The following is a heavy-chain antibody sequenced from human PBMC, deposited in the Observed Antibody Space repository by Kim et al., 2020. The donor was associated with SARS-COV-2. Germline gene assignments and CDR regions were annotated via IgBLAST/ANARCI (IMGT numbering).Heavy chain of an antibody. CDR3: AKDIHDSGSLTPYYFDD. CDR1: GFTFDTNA. V-gene: IGHV3-23*01. Sequence: GGSLRLSCAVSGFTFDTNAMRWVRQAPGRGLVWVSSISGSGTHKYYAHSVKGRFTSSRDNSKNTVYLQMNSLRAEDTALYYCAKDIHDSGSLTPYYFDDWGQGTLVTVSA. D-gene: IGHD3-10*01. J-gene: IGHJ4*02. CDR2: ISGSGTHK.